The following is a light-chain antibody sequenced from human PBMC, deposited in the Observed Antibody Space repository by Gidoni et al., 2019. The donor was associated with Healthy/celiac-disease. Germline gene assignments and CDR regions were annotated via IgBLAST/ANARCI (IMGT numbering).Light chain of an antibody. CDR3: QQYNSYST. CDR2: EAS. V-gene: IGKV1-5*03. CDR1: QRISSW. J-gene: IGKJ1*01. Sequence: DIQMTQSPSTLSASVGDRVTITCRASQRISSWLAWYQQKPGNAPKLLTYEASSLESGVPSRFSGSGSGTEFTLTISSLQPGDFATYYCQQYNSYSTFGQGTKVEIK.